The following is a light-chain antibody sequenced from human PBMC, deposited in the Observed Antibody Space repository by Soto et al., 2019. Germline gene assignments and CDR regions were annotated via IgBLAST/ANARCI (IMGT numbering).Light chain of an antibody. Sequence: EIVLTQSPGTLSLSPGERATLSCRASQSVSSATYLAWYQQKPGQAPRLLIYGASSRAAGIPDRFSGSGSGTDFTLTISRLEPEDFAVYYCQQYGDSPLTCGGGTKVE. V-gene: IGKV3-20*01. CDR3: QQYGDSPLT. CDR1: QSVSSATY. CDR2: GAS. J-gene: IGKJ4*01.